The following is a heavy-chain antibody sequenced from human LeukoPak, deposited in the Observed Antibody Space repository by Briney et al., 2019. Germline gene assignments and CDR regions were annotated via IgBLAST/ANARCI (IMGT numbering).Heavy chain of an antibody. V-gene: IGHV1-69*05. CDR3: ATTHYYDSSGYYGPSGFHAFDI. CDR1: GGTFSSYA. Sequence: SVKVSCKASGGTFSSYAISWVRQAPGQGLEWMGRIIPIFGTANYAQKFQGRVTITTDESTSTAYMELSSLRSEDTAVYYCATTHYYDSSGYYGPSGFHAFDIWGQGTMVTASS. CDR2: IIPIFGTA. J-gene: IGHJ3*02. D-gene: IGHD3-22*01.